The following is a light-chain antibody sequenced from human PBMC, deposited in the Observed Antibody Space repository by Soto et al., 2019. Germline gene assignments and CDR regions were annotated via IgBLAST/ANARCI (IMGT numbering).Light chain of an antibody. J-gene: IGKJ5*01. Sequence: EIVLTPSPGTLSLSPGERATLSCRASQSVDWYVAWYQHTPGQAPRLLIYDASNRATGIPGRFSGGGSGTDFTLTISSLEPKDFAVYYCQQRSNLPPTFGQGTRLEIK. V-gene: IGKV3-11*01. CDR2: DAS. CDR1: QSVDWY. CDR3: QQRSNLPPT.